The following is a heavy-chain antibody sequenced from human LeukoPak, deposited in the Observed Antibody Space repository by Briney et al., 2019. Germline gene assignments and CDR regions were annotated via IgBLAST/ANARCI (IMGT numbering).Heavy chain of an antibody. Sequence: TLSLTCTVSGGSISSGGYYWSWIRQHPGKGLEWIGYIYYSGSTYYNPSLKSRVTISVDTSKNQFSLKLSSVTAADTAVYYCARRSGNYYYGMDVWGQGTTVTVSS. D-gene: IGHD1-14*01. CDR1: GGSISSGGYY. CDR3: ARRSGNYYYGMDV. V-gene: IGHV4-31*03. J-gene: IGHJ6*02. CDR2: IYYSGST.